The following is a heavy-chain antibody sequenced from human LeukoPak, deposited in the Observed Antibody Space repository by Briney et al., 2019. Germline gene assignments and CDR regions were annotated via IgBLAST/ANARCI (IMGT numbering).Heavy chain of an antibody. Sequence: PGGSLRLSCVASEFSLGAYAMNWVRQAPGKGLEWVSYISASSSATYYAESVKGRFTISRDNGQNSLYLQMNSLRAGDRAVYYCTRGVGRRGGTFDYWGQGTLVTVSS. CDR2: ISASSSAT. CDR3: TRGVGRRGGTFDY. J-gene: IGHJ4*02. V-gene: IGHV3-48*01. CDR1: EFSLGAYA. D-gene: IGHD3-10*01.